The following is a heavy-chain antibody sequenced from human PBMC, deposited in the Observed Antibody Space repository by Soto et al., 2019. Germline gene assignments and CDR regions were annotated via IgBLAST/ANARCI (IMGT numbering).Heavy chain of an antibody. CDR2: TYYRSRWYS. D-gene: IGHD2-15*01. CDR3: ARSEEDSDYYYYGMDV. Sequence: PSQTLSLTCVGSGDTVSSNSVAWNWVRQSPSRGLEWLGRTYYRSRWYSDYAVSVRSRIDINADTSKNQVSLQLNSVTPEDTAVYYCARSEEDSDYYYYGMDVWGQGPTVTVS. CDR1: GDTVSSNSVA. V-gene: IGHV6-1*01. J-gene: IGHJ6*02.